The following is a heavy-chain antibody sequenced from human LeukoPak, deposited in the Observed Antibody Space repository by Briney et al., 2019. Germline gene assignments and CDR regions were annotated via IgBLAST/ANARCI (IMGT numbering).Heavy chain of an antibody. CDR3: ARDDYYADY. D-gene: IGHD3-10*01. Sequence: SETLSLTCAVYGGSFSGYYWSWIRQPPGKGLEWIGEINHSGSTNYNPSLKSRVTISVDTPKNQFSLKLSSVTAADTAVYYCARDDYYADYWGQGTLVTVSS. J-gene: IGHJ4*02. CDR1: GGSFSGYY. V-gene: IGHV4-34*01. CDR2: INHSGST.